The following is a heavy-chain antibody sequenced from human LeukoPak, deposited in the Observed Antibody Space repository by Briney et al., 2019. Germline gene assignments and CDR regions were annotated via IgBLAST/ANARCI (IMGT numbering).Heavy chain of an antibody. D-gene: IGHD3-16*01. CDR1: GWTFSRQW. CDR2: INHDGSEQ. Sequence: GWSLRLSCVCSGWTFSRQWMSWVHQARGKGLEWVANINHDGSEQYHVDSAKGRFTIARDNAKKVLYLQMNSLRAEDTAVYYCARDHVPPGLIFDNWGQGPLVPVSS. J-gene: IGHJ4*02. CDR3: ARDHVPPGLIFDN. V-gene: IGHV3-7*01.